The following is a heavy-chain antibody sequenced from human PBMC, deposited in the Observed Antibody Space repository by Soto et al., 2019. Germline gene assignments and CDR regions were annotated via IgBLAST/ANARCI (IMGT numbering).Heavy chain of an antibody. CDR3: ARGMVVTAMAYYGMDV. J-gene: IGHJ6*02. CDR1: GFTFSSYG. V-gene: IGHV3-33*08. Sequence: PGGSLRLSCAASGFTFSSYGMHWVRQAPGKGLEWVAVIWYDGSNKYYADSVKGRFTISRDNSKDTLYLQMNSLRAEDTAVYYCARGMVVTAMAYYGMDVWGQGTTVTVSS. D-gene: IGHD2-21*02. CDR2: IWYDGSNK.